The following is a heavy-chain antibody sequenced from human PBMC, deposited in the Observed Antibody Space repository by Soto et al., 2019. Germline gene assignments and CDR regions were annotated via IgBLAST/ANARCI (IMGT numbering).Heavy chain of an antibody. Sequence: GSLRLSCAASGFTFSSYAMSWVRQAPGKGLEWVSAISGSGGSTYYADSVKGQFTISRDNSKNTLYLQMNSLRAEDTAVYYCAKSSYSISSLDYWGQGTLVTVS. J-gene: IGHJ4*02. CDR3: AKSSYSISSLDY. CDR1: GFTFSSYA. CDR2: ISGSGGST. V-gene: IGHV3-23*01. D-gene: IGHD4-4*01.